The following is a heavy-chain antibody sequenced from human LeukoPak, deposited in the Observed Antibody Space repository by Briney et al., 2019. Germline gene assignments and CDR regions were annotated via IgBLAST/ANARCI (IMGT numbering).Heavy chain of an antibody. CDR3: ARAGYSSSWNDY. CDR2: INPNSGGT. CDR1: GGTFSSYA. Sequence: ASVKVSCKASGGTFSSYAISWVRQAPGQGLEWMGWINPNSGGTNYAQKFQGRVTMTRDTSISTAYMELSRLRSDDTAVYYCARAGYSSSWNDYWGQGTLVTVSS. J-gene: IGHJ4*02. D-gene: IGHD6-13*01. V-gene: IGHV1-2*02.